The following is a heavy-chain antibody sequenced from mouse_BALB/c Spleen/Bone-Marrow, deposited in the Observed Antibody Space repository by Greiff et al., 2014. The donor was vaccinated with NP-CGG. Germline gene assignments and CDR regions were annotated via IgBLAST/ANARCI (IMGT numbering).Heavy chain of an antibody. V-gene: IGHV1-18*01. CDR2: INPNNGGT. J-gene: IGHJ2*01. D-gene: IGHD1-1*01. CDR1: GYTFTEYT. CDR3: ARRTTVVAYYFDY. Sequence: EVQGVESGPELVKPGASVKISCKTSGYTFTEYTMHWVKQSHGKSLEWIGGINPNNGGTSYNQKFKGKATLTVDKSSSTAYMELRSLTSEDSAVYYCARRTTVVAYYFDYWGQCTTLTVSS.